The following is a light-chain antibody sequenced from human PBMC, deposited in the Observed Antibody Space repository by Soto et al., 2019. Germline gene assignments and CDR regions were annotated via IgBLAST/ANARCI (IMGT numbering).Light chain of an antibody. V-gene: IGLV1-44*01. CDR3: SAWDDSMRVL. Sequence: QSVLTQPPSASGTPGQRVTISCSGSSSNIGSNAVNWYQHLPGTAPKLLIYSNNQRPSGVPDRFSGSKSGTSASLAISGLQSEDEADYYCSAWDDSMRVLFGGGTKVTVL. CDR2: SNN. J-gene: IGLJ3*02. CDR1: SSNIGSNA.